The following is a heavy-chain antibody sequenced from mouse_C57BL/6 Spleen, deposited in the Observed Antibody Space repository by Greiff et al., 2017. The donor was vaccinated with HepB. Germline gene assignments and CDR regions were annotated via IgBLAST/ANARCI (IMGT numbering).Heavy chain of an antibody. J-gene: IGHJ2*01. V-gene: IGHV1-61*01. Sequence: QVQLQQPGAELVRPGSSVKLSCKASGYTFTSYWMDWVKQRPGQGLEWIGNIYPSDSETHYNQKFKDKATLTVDKSSSTAYMQLSSLTSEDSAVYYCARGELGAFDSWGQGTTLTVSS. D-gene: IGHD4-1*01. CDR2: IYPSDSET. CDR1: GYTFTSYW. CDR3: ARGELGAFDS.